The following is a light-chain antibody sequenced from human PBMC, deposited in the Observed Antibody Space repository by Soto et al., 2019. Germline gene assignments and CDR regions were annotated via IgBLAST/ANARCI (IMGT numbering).Light chain of an antibody. CDR3: QQLFMYPPT. V-gene: IGKV3-20*01. Sequence: EIVLTQSPGTLSLSPGERATLSCRASQTVISSYLAWYQQKPGQAPRLLIYGASSRATGIPDRFSGSGSGTDFTLTISRLEPEDFATYYCQQLFMYPPTFGPGTKVDIK. J-gene: IGKJ3*01. CDR2: GAS. CDR1: QTVISSY.